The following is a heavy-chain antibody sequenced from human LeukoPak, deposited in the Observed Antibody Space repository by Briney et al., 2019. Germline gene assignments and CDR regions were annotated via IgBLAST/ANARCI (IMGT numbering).Heavy chain of an antibody. J-gene: IGHJ6*02. CDR1: GYSFTGYW. CDR2: IYPGDSDT. D-gene: IGHD6-19*01. CDR3: ARSKQWLVGDYYYYGMDV. Sequence: GESLKISCKGSGYSFTGYWIGWVRQMPGKGLEWMGIIYPGDSDTRYSPSFQGQVTISADKSISTAYLQWSSLKASDTAMYYCARSKQWLVGDYYYYGMDVWGQGTTVTVSS. V-gene: IGHV5-51*01.